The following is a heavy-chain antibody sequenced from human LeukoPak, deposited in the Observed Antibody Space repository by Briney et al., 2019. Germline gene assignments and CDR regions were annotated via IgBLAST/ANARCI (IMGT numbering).Heavy chain of an antibody. CDR3: AKDRSDGADAFDI. CDR2: ILGVGGRT. D-gene: IGHD1-26*01. J-gene: IGHJ3*02. V-gene: IGHV3-23*02. Sequence: GXGWVXQAXGEGLEWVSSILGVGGRTYYVDSVKGRFTISRDNSKNTLYLQMNSLRAEDTAVYYCAKDRSDGADAFDIWGQGTMVTVSS. CDR1: G.